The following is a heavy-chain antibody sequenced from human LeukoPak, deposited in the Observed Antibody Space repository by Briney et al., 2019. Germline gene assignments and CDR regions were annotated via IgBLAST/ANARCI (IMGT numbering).Heavy chain of an antibody. CDR1: GFTFDDYA. CDR2: IRGDGGST. CDR3: AKEYKTRSRWEILRGFDY. J-gene: IGHJ4*02. Sequence: GRSLRLSCAASGFTFDDYAMHWVRHASGKGLEWVSLIRGDGGSTYYADSVKGRFTISRDNSKTSLYLQMNSLRTEDTALYYCAKEYKTRSRWEILRGFDYWGQGTLVTVTS. V-gene: IGHV3-43*02. D-gene: IGHD1-26*01.